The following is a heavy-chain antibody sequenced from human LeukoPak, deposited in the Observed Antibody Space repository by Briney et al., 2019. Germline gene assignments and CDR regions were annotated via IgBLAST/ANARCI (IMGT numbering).Heavy chain of an antibody. CDR2: IYYSGRT. CDR1: GGSISSSTYY. CDR3: ARDGYSGNDGL. D-gene: IGHD5-12*01. Sequence: SSETLSLTCTVSGGSISSSTYYWGWIRQPPGKGLEWIGTIYYSGRTYYNPSLKSRVTISVDTSKKHFSLKLSSVTAADTAVYYCARDGYSGNDGLWGQGTLVTVSS. J-gene: IGHJ4*02. V-gene: IGHV4-39*02.